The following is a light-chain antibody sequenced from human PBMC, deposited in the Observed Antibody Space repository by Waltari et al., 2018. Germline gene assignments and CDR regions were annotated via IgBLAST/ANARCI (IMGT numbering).Light chain of an antibody. V-gene: IGKV1-5*03. CDR3: QQYDSYSLT. J-gene: IGKJ4*01. CDR2: RAS. Sequence: DIQLTQSPSTLSASVGDRVNITCRASQSISNWLAWYQQKPGKAPKLLIYRASGLETGVPSRFSGSGSGTEFTLTISSLQPDDFATYYCQQYDSYSLTFGGGTKVEI. CDR1: QSISNW.